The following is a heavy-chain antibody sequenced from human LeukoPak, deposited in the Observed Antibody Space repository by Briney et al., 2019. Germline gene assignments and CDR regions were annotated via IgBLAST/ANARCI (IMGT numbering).Heavy chain of an antibody. V-gene: IGHV3-23*01. CDR3: AKEKSSGWSVKNKKGIDY. CDR1: GFTFSSYA. Sequence: PGGSLRLSCAASGFTFSSYAMSWVRQAPGKGLEWVSDISGSGGSTYYADSVKGRFTISRDNSKNTLYLQMNSLRAEDTAVYYCAKEKSSGWSVKNKKGIDYWGQGTLVTVSS. D-gene: IGHD6-19*01. CDR2: ISGSGGST. J-gene: IGHJ4*02.